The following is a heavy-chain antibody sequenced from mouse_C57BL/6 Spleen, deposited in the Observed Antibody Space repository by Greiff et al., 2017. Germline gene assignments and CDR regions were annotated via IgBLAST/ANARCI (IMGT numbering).Heavy chain of an antibody. D-gene: IGHD2-13*01. Sequence: EVKLQESGAELVRPGASVKLSCTASGFNIKDDYMHWVKQRPEQGLEWIGWIDPENGDTEYASKFQGKATITADTSSNTAYLQLSSLTSEDTAVYYCTTYAGAGDYGYFDVWGTGTTVTVSS. CDR1: GFNIKDDY. V-gene: IGHV14-4*01. J-gene: IGHJ1*03. CDR2: IDPENGDT. CDR3: TTYAGAGDYGYFDV.